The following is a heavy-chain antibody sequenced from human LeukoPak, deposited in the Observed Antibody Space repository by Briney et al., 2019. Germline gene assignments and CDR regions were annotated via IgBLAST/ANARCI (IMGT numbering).Heavy chain of an antibody. J-gene: IGHJ4*02. CDR1: GFTFDDYA. Sequence: GGSLRLSCAASGFTFDDYATHWVRQAPGQGLEWVSLISGDGGSTYYADSVKGRFTISRDNSKNSLYLQMNSLRTEDTALYYCAKVPPGYSSGWYFPLPPPFDYWGQGTLVTVSS. V-gene: IGHV3-43*02. CDR3: AKVPPGYSSGWYFPLPPPFDY. D-gene: IGHD6-19*01. CDR2: ISGDGGST.